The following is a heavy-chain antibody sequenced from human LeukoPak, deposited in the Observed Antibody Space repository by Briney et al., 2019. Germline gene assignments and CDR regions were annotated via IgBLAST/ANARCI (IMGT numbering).Heavy chain of an antibody. J-gene: IGHJ3*02. D-gene: IGHD2-8*01. Sequence: PSETLSLTCTVSVGSISSGGHYWSWVRQHPGKGLEWIGYIFYSGSTYYNPSLKSRVTISVDTSKNQFSLNLNSVTAADTAVYYCARHRQYDADVFDIWGQGTMVTVSS. V-gene: IGHV4-31*03. CDR3: ARHRQYDADVFDI. CDR1: VGSISSGGHY. CDR2: IFYSGST.